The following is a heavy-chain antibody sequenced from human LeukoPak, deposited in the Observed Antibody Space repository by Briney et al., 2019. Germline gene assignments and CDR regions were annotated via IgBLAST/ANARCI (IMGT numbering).Heavy chain of an antibody. CDR3: ARGSRLGVVERDAFDI. CDR2: ISYDGSNK. CDR1: GVTFSNDA. J-gene: IGHJ3*02. D-gene: IGHD3-3*01. V-gene: IGHV3-30*04. Sequence: GGTLRLSCAVSGVTFSNDAMHWGRQAPRKGLGWGAVISYDGSNKYYTDSVKGRFTISRDNAKNSLYLQMNSLRAEDTAVYYCARGSRLGVVERDAFDIWGQGTMVTVSS.